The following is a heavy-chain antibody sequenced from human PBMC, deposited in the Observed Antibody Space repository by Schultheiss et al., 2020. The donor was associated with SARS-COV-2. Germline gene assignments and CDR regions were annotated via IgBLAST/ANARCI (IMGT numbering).Heavy chain of an antibody. V-gene: IGHV4-4*07. J-gene: IGHJ6*02. CDR1: GGSISSYY. CDR3: SRGVVVPAAMGYYYYGMDV. CDR2: IYTSGST. D-gene: IGHD2-2*01. Sequence: SETLSLTCTVSGGSISSYYWCWIRQPAGKGLEWIGRIYTSGSTNYNYSLKSRVTMSVDTTKNKFSLKLSSVTAADTAVYYCSRGVVVPAAMGYYYYGMDVWGQGTTVTVSS.